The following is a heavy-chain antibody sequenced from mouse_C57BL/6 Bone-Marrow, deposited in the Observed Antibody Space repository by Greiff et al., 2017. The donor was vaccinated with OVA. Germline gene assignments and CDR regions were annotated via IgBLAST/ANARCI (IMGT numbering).Heavy chain of an antibody. J-gene: IGHJ4*01. Sequence: QVQLQQSGPELVKPGASVKISCKASGYSFTSYYIHWVKQRPGQGLEWIGWIYPGSGNTKYNEKFKGKATLTADTSSSTAYMQLSSLTSEDSAVYYCARYTTVVGSYYAMDYWGQGTSVTVSS. V-gene: IGHV1-66*01. CDR3: ARYTTVVGSYYAMDY. D-gene: IGHD1-1*01. CDR1: GYSFTSYY. CDR2: IYPGSGNT.